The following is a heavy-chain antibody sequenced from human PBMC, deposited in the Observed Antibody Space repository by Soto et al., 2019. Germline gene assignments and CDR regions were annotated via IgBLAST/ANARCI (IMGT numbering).Heavy chain of an antibody. J-gene: IGHJ6*03. D-gene: IGHD3-3*01. V-gene: IGHV1-69*04. CDR2: IFPILGIA. CDR3: ARDRLRFLEWLFPGWYYYYMDV. CDR1: GGTSSSYT. Sequence: SVKVSCKASGGTSSSYTISWVRQAPGQGLEWMGRIFPILGIANYAQKFQGRVTITADKSTSTAYMELSSLRSEDTAVYYCARDRLRFLEWLFPGWYYYYMDVWGKGTTVTVSS.